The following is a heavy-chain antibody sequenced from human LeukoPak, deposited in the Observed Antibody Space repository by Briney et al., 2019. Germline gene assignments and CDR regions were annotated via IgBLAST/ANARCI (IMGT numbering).Heavy chain of an antibody. CDR3: AKEGFYCSGGSCYSFYYYYMDV. CDR1: GFTFRTYS. CDR2: ISSSSSYI. D-gene: IGHD2-15*01. V-gene: IGHV3-21*04. J-gene: IGHJ6*03. Sequence: GGSLRLSCAASGFTFRTYSMNWARQAPGKGLEWVSSISSSSSYISYTDSVKGRFTISRDNSKNTLYLQMNSLRAEDTAVYYCAKEGFYCSGGSCYSFYYYYMDVWGKGTTVTVSS.